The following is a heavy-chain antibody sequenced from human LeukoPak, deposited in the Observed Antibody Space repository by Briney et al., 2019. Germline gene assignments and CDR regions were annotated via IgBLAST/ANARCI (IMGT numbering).Heavy chain of an antibody. J-gene: IGHJ6*02. V-gene: IGHV3-23*01. CDR2: IGGRGGST. CDR3: AKGGQQLAKPFGLDV. Sequence: GGSLRLFCAASGFTFSNYAMSWVRQAPGKGLVGVSAIGGRGGSTFYTDSVKGRFTGSRDNSKNTLYLQMASLRAEDTAVYYCAKGGQQLAKPFGLDVWGQGTMVTVSS. CDR1: GFTFSNYA. D-gene: IGHD6-13*01.